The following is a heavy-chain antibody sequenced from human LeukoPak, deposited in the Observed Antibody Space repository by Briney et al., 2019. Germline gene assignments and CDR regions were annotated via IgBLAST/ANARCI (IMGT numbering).Heavy chain of an antibody. Sequence: ASVKVSCKAFGGTFSSYAISWVRQAPGQGLEWMGGIIPIFGTANYAQKFQGRVTITADESTSTAYMELSSLRSEDTAVYYWASYEEMATSFVYWGQGTLVTVSS. V-gene: IGHV1-69*13. CDR2: IIPIFGTA. D-gene: IGHD5-24*01. CDR1: GGTFSSYA. J-gene: IGHJ4*02. CDR3: ASYEEMATSFVY.